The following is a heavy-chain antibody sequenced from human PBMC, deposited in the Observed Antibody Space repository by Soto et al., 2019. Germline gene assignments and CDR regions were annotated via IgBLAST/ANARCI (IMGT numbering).Heavy chain of an antibody. Sequence: SVKVSCKASGGTFSSYAINWVRQAPGQGLEWMGGIIPLFDTTSSAQKFQGRVTVTADDSTNTAYMELNSLTSEDTAVYYCARSYDSGSYGSFDPWGQGTLVTAPQ. J-gene: IGHJ5*02. CDR3: ARSYDSGSYGSFDP. CDR1: GGTFSSYA. D-gene: IGHD3-10*01. V-gene: IGHV1-69*13. CDR2: IIPLFDTT.